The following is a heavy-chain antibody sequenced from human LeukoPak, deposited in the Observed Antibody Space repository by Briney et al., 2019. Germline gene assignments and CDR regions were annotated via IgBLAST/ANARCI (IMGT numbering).Heavy chain of an antibody. CDR1: GYTFTSYG. J-gene: IGHJ6*02. D-gene: IGHD3-9*01. CDR3: ARGGHFDWLFPRGYYYYGMDV. CDR2: ISAYNGNT. Sequence: ASVKVSCKASGYTFTSYGISWVRQAPGQGLEWMGWISAYNGNTNYAQKLQGRVTMTTDTSTSTAYMELRSLRSDDTAVYYCARGGHFDWLFPRGYYYYGMDVWGQGTTVTVSS. V-gene: IGHV1-18*01.